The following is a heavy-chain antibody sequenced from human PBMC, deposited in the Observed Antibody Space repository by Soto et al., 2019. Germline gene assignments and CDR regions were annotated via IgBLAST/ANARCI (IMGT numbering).Heavy chain of an antibody. D-gene: IGHD4-17*01. Sequence: GGSLRLSCEASAFTFSTYAMTWVRQAPGKGLEWVSSVRDSGANTYYADSVKGRFTISRDNSKNTVFLHMNSLRGNDTASYYCAGSRRTYGDYYDLWGQGTVVTVSS. V-gene: IGHV3-23*01. J-gene: IGHJ4*02. CDR2: VRDSGANT. CDR1: AFTFSTYA. CDR3: AGSRRTYGDYYDL.